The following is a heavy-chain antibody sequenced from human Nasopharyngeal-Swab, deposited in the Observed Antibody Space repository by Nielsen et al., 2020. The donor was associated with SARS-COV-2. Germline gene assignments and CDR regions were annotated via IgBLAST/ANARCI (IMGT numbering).Heavy chain of an antibody. Sequence: SETLSLTCTVPGGSISSGGYYWSWIRQHPGKGLEWIGYIYYSGSTYYNPSLKSRVTISVDTSKNQFSLKLSSVTAADTAVYYCARGPHTIFGVVNHFDYWGQGTLVTVSS. CDR2: IYYSGST. CDR3: ARGPHTIFGVVNHFDY. J-gene: IGHJ4*02. V-gene: IGHV4-31*03. CDR1: GGSISSGGYY. D-gene: IGHD3-3*01.